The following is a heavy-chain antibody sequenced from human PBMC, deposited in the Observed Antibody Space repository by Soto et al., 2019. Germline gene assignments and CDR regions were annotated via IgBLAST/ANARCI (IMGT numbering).Heavy chain of an antibody. Sequence: QVQLVESGGGVVQPGRSLRLSCAASGFTFSSYAMHWVRQAPGKGLEWVAVISYDGSNKYYADYVKGRFTISRDNSKNTLYLQMNSLRAEDTAVYYCARDTVMGATTGFDYWGQGTLVTVSS. D-gene: IGHD1-26*01. J-gene: IGHJ4*02. CDR3: ARDTVMGATTGFDY. CDR1: GFTFSSYA. CDR2: ISYDGSNK. V-gene: IGHV3-30-3*01.